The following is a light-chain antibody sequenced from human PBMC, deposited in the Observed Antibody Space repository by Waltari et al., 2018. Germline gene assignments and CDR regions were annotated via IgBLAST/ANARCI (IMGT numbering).Light chain of an antibody. Sequence: QPVLPQSSSASATLGSSVKLTCPLSSRHSDHIIAWHEQQPGKAPRYLMRLEGSGSYNKGSGVPDRFSGSSSGADRYLTISNLQSEDEADYYCETWDRYTWVFGGGTKLTVL. J-gene: IGLJ3*02. CDR3: ETWDRYTWV. CDR1: SRHSDHI. CDR2: LEGSGSY. V-gene: IGLV4-60*03.